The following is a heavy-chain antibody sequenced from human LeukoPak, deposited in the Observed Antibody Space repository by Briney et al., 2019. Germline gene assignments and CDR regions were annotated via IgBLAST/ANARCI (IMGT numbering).Heavy chain of an antibody. D-gene: IGHD3-9*01. Sequence: SETLSLTCTVSGGSISSSSYYWGWIRQPPGKGLEWIGSIYYSGSTYYNPSLKSRVTISVDTSKNQFSLKLSSVTAADTAVYYCARVEDVYFDWLSSAFDIWGQGTMVAVSS. CDR3: ARVEDVYFDWLSSAFDI. V-gene: IGHV4-39*07. CDR1: GGSISSSSYY. CDR2: IYYSGST. J-gene: IGHJ3*02.